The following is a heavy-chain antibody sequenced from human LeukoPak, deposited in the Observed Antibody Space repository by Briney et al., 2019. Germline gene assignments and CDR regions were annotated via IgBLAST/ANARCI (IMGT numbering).Heavy chain of an antibody. CDR3: AREWDLPGAYYMDV. J-gene: IGHJ6*03. CDR2: ISRDGSNT. V-gene: IGHV3-74*01. CDR1: GCTISPYW. D-gene: IGHD1-26*01. Sequence: GGSLRLSCAASGCTISPYWMHWVRQTPGKGLVWVSRISRDGSNTVYADSVKGRFTISRDNANKTLYLQMNSLRGDDTAVYYCAREWDLPGAYYMDVWGKGTTVTVSS.